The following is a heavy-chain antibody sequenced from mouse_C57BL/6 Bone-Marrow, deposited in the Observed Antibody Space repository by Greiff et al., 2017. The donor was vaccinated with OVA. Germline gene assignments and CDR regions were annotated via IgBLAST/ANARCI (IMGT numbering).Heavy chain of an antibody. V-gene: IGHV1-18*01. Sequence: EVQLQQSGPELVKPGASVKIPCKASGYTFTDYNMDWVKQSHGKSLEWIGDINPNNGGTIYNQKFKGKATLTVDESSSTAYMELRSLTSEDTAVYYCARRDYYYGSSFYFDYWGQGTTLTVSS. CDR3: ARRDYYYGSSFYFDY. D-gene: IGHD1-1*01. CDR1: GYTFTDYN. CDR2: INPNNGGT. J-gene: IGHJ2*01.